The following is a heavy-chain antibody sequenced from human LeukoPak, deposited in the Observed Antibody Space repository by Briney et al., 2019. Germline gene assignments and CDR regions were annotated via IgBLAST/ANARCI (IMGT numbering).Heavy chain of an antibody. CDR1: GFTFSSYG. CDR3: AKDRWLQGYFDY. V-gene: IGHV3-30*18. Sequence: GGSLRLSCAASGFTFSSYGMHWVRQAPGKGLEWVAVISYDGSNRYYADSVKGRFTISRDTSKNTLYLQMNSLRAEDTAVYYCAKDRWLQGYFDYWGQGTLVTVSS. D-gene: IGHD5-24*01. J-gene: IGHJ4*02. CDR2: ISYDGSNR.